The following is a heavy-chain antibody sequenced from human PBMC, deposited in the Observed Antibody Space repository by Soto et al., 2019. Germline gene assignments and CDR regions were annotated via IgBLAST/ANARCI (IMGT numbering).Heavy chain of an antibody. J-gene: IGHJ6*01. D-gene: IGHD6-13*01. Sequence: PSETLSLTCTVSGDSVSSSYYCWGWIRQPPGKGLEWIGSIFYSGSTYYNPSLKSRVTISVDTSKNQFSLKLSSVTAADTAVYYCARRGSSRQIYHYGMDVWGQGTTVTVSS. V-gene: IGHV4-39*01. CDR1: GDSVSSSYYC. CDR3: ARRGSSRQIYHYGMDV. CDR2: IFYSGST.